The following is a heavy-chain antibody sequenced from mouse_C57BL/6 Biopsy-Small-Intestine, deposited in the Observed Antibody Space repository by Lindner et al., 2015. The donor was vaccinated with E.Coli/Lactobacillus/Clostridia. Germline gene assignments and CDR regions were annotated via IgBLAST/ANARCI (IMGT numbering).Heavy chain of an antibody. CDR3: ARHQSIYGDIDY. V-gene: IGHV1-4*01. D-gene: IGHD2-13*01. Sequence: SVKVSLPRPPNYPFTSYGISWVRQAPGQGLEWMAWISPYNGHTKFAPNIQDRVTLTTDTSTTTAYMEVRSLTFDDTAVYYCARHQSIYGDIDYWGQGSLITVAS. J-gene: IGHJ4*01. CDR1: NYPFTSYG. CDR2: ISPYNGHT.